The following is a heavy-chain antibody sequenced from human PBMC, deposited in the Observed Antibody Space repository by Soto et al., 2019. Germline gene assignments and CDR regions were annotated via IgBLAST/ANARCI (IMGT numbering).Heavy chain of an antibody. CDR3: ASIVVVPAAPSSMDV. J-gene: IGHJ6*02. V-gene: IGHV1-69*02. CDR2: IIPILGIA. D-gene: IGHD2-2*01. CDR1: GGTFSSYT. Sequence: SVKVSCKASGGTFSSYTISWVRQAPGQGLEWMGRIIPILGIANYAQKFQGRVTITADKSTSTAYMELSSLRSEDTAVYYCASIVVVPAAPSSMDVWGQGTTVTVSS.